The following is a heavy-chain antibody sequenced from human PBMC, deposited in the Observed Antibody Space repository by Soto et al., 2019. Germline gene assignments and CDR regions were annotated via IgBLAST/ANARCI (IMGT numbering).Heavy chain of an antibody. V-gene: IGHV4-39*01. D-gene: IGHD7-27*01. Sequence: SETLSLTCSVSDGSISSSSYHWGWIRQPPGKGLEWIGSIYYSGSTFYNPSLKSRVTISVDTPKNQFSLKLSSVTAADTAVYYCAKNWNWGSLVHWGQGTLVTVSS. CDR1: DGSISSSSYH. J-gene: IGHJ4*02. CDR3: AKNWNWGSLVH. CDR2: IYYSGST.